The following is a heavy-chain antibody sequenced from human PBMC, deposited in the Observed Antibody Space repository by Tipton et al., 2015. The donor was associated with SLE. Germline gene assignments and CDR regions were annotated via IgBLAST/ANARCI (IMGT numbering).Heavy chain of an antibody. CDR1: GFTFSSYS. CDR3: ATGAGKQLVLALNY. CDR2: ISSSSSYI. V-gene: IGHV3-21*01. D-gene: IGHD6-13*01. Sequence: SLRLSCVVSGFTFSSYSMNWVRQAPGKGLEWVSSISSSSSYIYYADSVKGRFTISRDNAKNSLYLQMNSLRAEDTAVYYCATGAGKQLVLALNYWGQGTLVTVSS. J-gene: IGHJ4*02.